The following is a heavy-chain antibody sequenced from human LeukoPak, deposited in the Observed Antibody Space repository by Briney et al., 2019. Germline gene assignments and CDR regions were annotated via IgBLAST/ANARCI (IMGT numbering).Heavy chain of an antibody. CDR1: GLTFSSYS. V-gene: IGHV3-21*01. Sequence: PGGSLRLSCAASGLTFSSYSMNWVRQPPGKGLEWVSSISSSSSYIYYADSVKGRFTISRDNSKNTLYLQMNSLRAEDTAVYYRARVGYSSSWYYFDYWGQGSLVTVSS. D-gene: IGHD6-13*01. CDR2: ISSSSSYI. CDR3: ARVGYSSSWYYFDY. J-gene: IGHJ4*02.